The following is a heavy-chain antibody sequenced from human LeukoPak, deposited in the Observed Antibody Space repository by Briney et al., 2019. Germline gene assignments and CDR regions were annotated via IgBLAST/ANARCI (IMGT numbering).Heavy chain of an antibody. V-gene: IGHV3-48*02. CDR2: ISSTSSTI. CDR1: GFTFSTYS. D-gene: IGHD1-1*01. Sequence: PGGSLRPSCAASGFTFSTYSMTWVRQAPGKGLEWVSYISSTSSTIYYADSVKGRFTISTDNAKNSLYLQMNSLRDEDTAVYYCARSGNYDSWGQGTLVTVSS. CDR3: ARSGNYDS. J-gene: IGHJ4*02.